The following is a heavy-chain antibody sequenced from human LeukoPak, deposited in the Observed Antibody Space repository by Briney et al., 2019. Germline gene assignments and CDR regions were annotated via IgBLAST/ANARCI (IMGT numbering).Heavy chain of an antibody. Sequence: ASGKVSCKGSGYTLTSYGSSWVRRAPGQGLGWMGWIRAYNDNTNYAQKLQGRVTMATDTSTSTAYMELRSLRSDDTAVYYCARVDSSGWYPFQCDYWGQGTLVTVSS. CDR1: GYTLTSYG. CDR2: IRAYNDNT. D-gene: IGHD6-19*01. V-gene: IGHV1-18*01. CDR3: ARVDSSGWYPFQCDY. J-gene: IGHJ4*02.